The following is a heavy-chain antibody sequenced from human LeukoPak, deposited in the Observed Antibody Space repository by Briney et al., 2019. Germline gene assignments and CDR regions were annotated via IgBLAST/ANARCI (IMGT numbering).Heavy chain of an antibody. D-gene: IGHD4-11*01. Sequence: ASVKVPCKASGYTFTGYYIHWVRQAPGQGLEWMGWINPNSGGTNYAQRFEGRVTVTRDTSISTAYMELSRLRSDDTAVYYCARALSNLRLYYFDYWGQGALVTVSS. CDR2: INPNSGGT. CDR1: GYTFTGYY. CDR3: ARALSNLRLYYFDY. J-gene: IGHJ4*02. V-gene: IGHV1-2*02.